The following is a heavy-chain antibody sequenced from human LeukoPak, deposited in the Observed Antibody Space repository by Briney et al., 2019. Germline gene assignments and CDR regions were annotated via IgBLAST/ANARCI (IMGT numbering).Heavy chain of an antibody. V-gene: IGHV3-30*02. Sequence: GGSLRLSCAASGFTFSSYGMHWVRQAPGKGLEWVAFIRYDGSNKYYADSVKGRFTISRDNSKNTLYLQMNSLRAEDTAVYYCAKDPITMVRGPYYYMDVWGKGTTVTISS. D-gene: IGHD3-10*01. CDR3: AKDPITMVRGPYYYMDV. CDR1: GFTFSSYG. CDR2: IRYDGSNK. J-gene: IGHJ6*03.